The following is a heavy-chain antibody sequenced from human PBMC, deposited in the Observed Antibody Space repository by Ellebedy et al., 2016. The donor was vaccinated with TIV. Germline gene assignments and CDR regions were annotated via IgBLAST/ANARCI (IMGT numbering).Heavy chain of an antibody. D-gene: IGHD5-12*01. Sequence: SETLSLXCSVSNYPISGGYYWGWVRQTPVQGLEWIVSMYHSGSTYYNPSLKSRVTMSVDTSKNQLSLRLSSVTAADTAIYYCARMTSRGFSTPAYWGQGTLVTVSS. V-gene: IGHV4-38-2*02. J-gene: IGHJ4*02. CDR1: NYPISGGYY. CDR2: MYHSGST. CDR3: ARMTSRGFSTPAY.